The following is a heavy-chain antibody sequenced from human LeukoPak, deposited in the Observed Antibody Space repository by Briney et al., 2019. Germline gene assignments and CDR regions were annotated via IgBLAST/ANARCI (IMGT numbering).Heavy chain of an antibody. D-gene: IGHD3-22*01. Sequence: PGGSLRLSCAASGFTFSSYSMNWVRQAPGKGLEWVSSISSSSSYIYYADSVKGRFTISRDNAKNSLYLQMNSLRAEDTAVYYCARDRGDYYDSSGYYEGFDYWGQGTLVTVSS. CDR2: ISSSSSYI. J-gene: IGHJ4*02. CDR3: ARDRGDYYDSSGYYEGFDY. CDR1: GFTFSSYS. V-gene: IGHV3-21*01.